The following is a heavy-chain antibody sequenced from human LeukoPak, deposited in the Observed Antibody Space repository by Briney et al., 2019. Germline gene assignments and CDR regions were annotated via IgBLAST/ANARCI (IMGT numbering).Heavy chain of an antibody. V-gene: IGHV1-18*01. CDR2: ISTYNGNT. CDR1: GYTFTSYG. CDR3: ARDSDYYYDSSAWGFDY. Sequence: AAVKVSCKVSGYTFTSYGISWVRQAPGQGLEWMGWISTYNGNTNYAQKLQGRVTMTTDTSTSTAYMELRSLRSDDTAVYYCARDSDYYYDSSAWGFDYWGQGTLVTVSS. J-gene: IGHJ4*02. D-gene: IGHD3-22*01.